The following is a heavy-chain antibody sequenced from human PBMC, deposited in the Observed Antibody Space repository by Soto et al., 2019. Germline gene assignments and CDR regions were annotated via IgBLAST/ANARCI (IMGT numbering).Heavy chain of an antibody. Sequence: GGSLRLSCAASGFIFSNYWMHWVRQVPGKGLVWVSRINTDGRETNYADSVKGRFTVSRDNAKNTQFLQMNSLRVEDTAVYYCARDGEGYWGQGTLVTVAS. J-gene: IGHJ4*02. D-gene: IGHD2-21*01. V-gene: IGHV3-74*01. CDR3: ARDGEGY. CDR2: INTDGRET. CDR1: GFIFSNYW.